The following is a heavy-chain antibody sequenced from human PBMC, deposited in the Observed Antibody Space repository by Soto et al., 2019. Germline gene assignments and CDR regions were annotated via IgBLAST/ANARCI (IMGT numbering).Heavy chain of an antibody. CDR2: INPSGATT. CDR1: GYTSTSYL. V-gene: IGHV1-46*03. J-gene: IGHJ4*02. CDR3: ARAQRWDRHDY. Sequence: ASVKVSCKASGYTSTSYLMHWVRQAPGEGLEWMGVINPSGATTTYAQKFEGRVTMTRDTSTNTVYLEVSSLRSEDTAVYYCARAQRWDRHDYWGQGSLVTVSS. D-gene: IGHD1-26*01.